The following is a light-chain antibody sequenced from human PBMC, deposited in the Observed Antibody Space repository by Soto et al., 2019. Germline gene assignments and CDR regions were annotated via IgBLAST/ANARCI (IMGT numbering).Light chain of an antibody. CDR1: QNIDNN. J-gene: IGKJ2*03. V-gene: IGKV3-15*01. CDR3: QEYYYWPANS. CDR2: GAS. Sequence: EIVMTQSPATLSVSPGERATLSCRASQNIDNNLAWYQQKLGQTPRLLIYGASTRATGAPAKFSGSGSGTDFPLPISSLQSEDFGVYYCQEYYYWPANSFGQGTKLEIK.